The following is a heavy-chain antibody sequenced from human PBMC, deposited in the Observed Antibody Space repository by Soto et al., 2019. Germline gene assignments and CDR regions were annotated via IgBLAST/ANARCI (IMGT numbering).Heavy chain of an antibody. CDR2: VIPIPGTA. V-gene: IGHV1-69*01. CDR3: ARSQGSSTSLEIYYYYYYGMDA. Sequence: QVQLVQSGAEVKKPGSSVKVSCKASGGTFSSYAISWVRQAPGQGLEWMGAVIPIPGTANYAQKFQGRATITEDESTSTAYMELSSLRSADTAVYYCARSQGSSTSLEIYYYYYYGMDAWGQGTTVTVSS. J-gene: IGHJ6*02. D-gene: IGHD2-2*01. CDR1: GGTFSSYA.